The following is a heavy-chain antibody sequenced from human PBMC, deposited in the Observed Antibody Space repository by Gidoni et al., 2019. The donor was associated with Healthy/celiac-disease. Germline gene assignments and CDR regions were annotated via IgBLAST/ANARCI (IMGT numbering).Heavy chain of an antibody. J-gene: IGHJ4*02. V-gene: IGHV3-33*01. CDR2: IWYDGSNK. D-gene: IGHD5-18*01. Sequence: QVQLVESGGGVVQPGRSLRLSCAASGFTFSSYGMHWVRQAPGKGLEWVAVIWYDGSNKYYADSVKGRFTISRDNSKNTLYLQMNSLRAEDTAVYYCAREVDTAMAPFDYWGQGTLVTVSS. CDR3: AREVDTAMAPFDY. CDR1: GFTFSSYG.